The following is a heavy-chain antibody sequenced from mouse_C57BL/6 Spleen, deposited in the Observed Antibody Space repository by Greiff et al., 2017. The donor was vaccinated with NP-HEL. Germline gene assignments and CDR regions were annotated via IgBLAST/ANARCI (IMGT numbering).Heavy chain of an antibody. J-gene: IGHJ2*01. CDR3: AREGSYEGFDY. V-gene: IGHV5-16*01. CDR1: GFNFSDYY. CDR2: INYDGSST. Sequence: DVHLVESEGGLVQPGSSMKLSCTASGFNFSDYYMAWVRQVPEKGLEWVANINYDGSSTYYLDSLKSRFVISRDNAKNILYLQMSSLKSEDTATYYFAREGSYEGFDYWGKGTTLTVSS. D-gene: IGHD2-3*01.